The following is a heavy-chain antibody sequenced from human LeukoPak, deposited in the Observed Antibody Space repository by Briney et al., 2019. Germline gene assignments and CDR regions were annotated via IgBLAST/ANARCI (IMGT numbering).Heavy chain of an antibody. V-gene: IGHV5-51*01. D-gene: IGHD6-6*01. J-gene: IGHJ5*02. Sequence: GESLKISCKGSGYIFINYWIGWVRPLPGKGLEWMGIIYPSDSDTRYSPSFQGQVTISADKSISTAYLQWSSLKASDTAMYYCARQPRPGHLDPWGQGTLVTVSS. CDR2: IYPSDSDT. CDR3: ARQPRPGHLDP. CDR1: GYIFINYW.